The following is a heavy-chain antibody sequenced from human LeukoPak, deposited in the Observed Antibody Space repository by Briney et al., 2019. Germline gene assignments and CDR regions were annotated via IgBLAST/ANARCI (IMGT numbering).Heavy chain of an antibody. V-gene: IGHV3-48*01. D-gene: IGHD3-3*01. J-gene: IGHJ6*03. CDR2: ISSSSSTI. CDR3: AREVLEWISCMDV. CDR1: GFTFSSYS. Sequence: GGSLRLSCAASGFTFSSYSMNWVRQAPGKGLEWVSYISSSSSTIYYADSVKGRFTISRDNAKNSLYLQMNSLRAEDTAVYYCAREVLEWISCMDVWGKGTTVTVSS.